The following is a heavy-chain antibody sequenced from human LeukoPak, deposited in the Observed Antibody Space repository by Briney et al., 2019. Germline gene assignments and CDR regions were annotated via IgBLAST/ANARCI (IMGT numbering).Heavy chain of an antibody. CDR1: GFTFSGYS. D-gene: IGHD2-2*01. V-gene: IGHV3-48*04. J-gene: IGHJ6*02. CDR3: ARSYCSSTSCYVGLWYYYYGMDV. Sequence: GGSLRLSCAASGFTFSGYSMNWVRQAPGKGLEWVSYISSSGSTIYYADSVKGRFTISRDNAKNSLYLQMNSLRAEDTAVYYCARSYCSSTSCYVGLWYYYYGMDVWGQGTTVTVSS. CDR2: ISSSGSTI.